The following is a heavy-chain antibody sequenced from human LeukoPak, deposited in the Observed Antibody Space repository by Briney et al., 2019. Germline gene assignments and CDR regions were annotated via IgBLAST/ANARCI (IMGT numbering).Heavy chain of an antibody. CDR3: ARVWDYGGNSYYYYYYMDV. J-gene: IGHJ6*03. CDR1: GFTVSSNY. D-gene: IGHD4-23*01. CDR2: IYSGGST. V-gene: IGHV3-66*01. Sequence: GGSLRLSCAASGFTVSSNYMSWVRQAPGKGLEWVSVIYSGGSTYYADSVKGRFTISRDNSKNTLYLQMNSLRAEDTAVYYCARVWDYGGNSYYYYYYMDVWGKGTTVTISS.